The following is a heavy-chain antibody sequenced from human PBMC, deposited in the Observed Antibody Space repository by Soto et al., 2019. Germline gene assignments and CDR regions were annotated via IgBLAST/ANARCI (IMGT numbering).Heavy chain of an antibody. CDR1: GDSISSGGSY. Sequence: QVQLQESGPGLVKPSQTLSLTCIVSGDSISSGGSYWTWIRQHPGKGLEWTGYIYYNGNTYYNPSLRDRITNSVDTSNNQFSLKLNSVTAADTAVYYCASFNDRLTPATVLHWGQGTLVTVSS. CDR2: IYYNGNT. V-gene: IGHV4-31*03. D-gene: IGHD2-2*01. CDR3: ASFNDRLTPATVLH. J-gene: IGHJ4*02.